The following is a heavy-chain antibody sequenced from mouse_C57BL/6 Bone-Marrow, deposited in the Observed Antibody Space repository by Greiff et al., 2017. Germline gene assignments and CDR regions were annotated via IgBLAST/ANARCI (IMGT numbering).Heavy chain of an antibody. CDR2: IDPENGDT. Sequence: VQLQQSGAELVRPGASVKLSCTASGFNIKDDYMHWVKQRPEQGLEWIGWIDPENGDTEYASKFQGKATITADTSSNTAYLQLSSLTAEDTAVYYCTTSGYYVGAYWGQGTLVTVSA. V-gene: IGHV14-4*01. CDR1: GFNIKDDY. CDR3: TTSGYYVGAY. D-gene: IGHD2-1*01. J-gene: IGHJ3*01.